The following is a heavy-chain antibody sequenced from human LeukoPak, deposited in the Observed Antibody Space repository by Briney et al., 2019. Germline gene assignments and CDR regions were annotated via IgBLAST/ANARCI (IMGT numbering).Heavy chain of an antibody. CDR3: ARDLAGGGYAFNI. Sequence: ASVKVSCKASGYTFSSYGITWVRQAPGQGLVWMGWINVYNDNTNYAQRFQGRVTMTTDRSTNTAHMELRSLRSDDTAVYYCARDLAGGGYAFNIWGQGTMVTVSS. D-gene: IGHD3-10*01. V-gene: IGHV1-18*01. CDR2: INVYNDNT. CDR1: GYTFSSYG. J-gene: IGHJ3*02.